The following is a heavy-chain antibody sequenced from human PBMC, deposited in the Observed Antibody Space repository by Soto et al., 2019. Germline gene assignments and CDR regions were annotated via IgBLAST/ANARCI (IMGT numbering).Heavy chain of an antibody. J-gene: IGHJ4*02. CDR1: GFSFRNYG. Sequence: EVQLLEAGGGLVQPGGSLRLSCAASGFSFRNYGMSWVRQAPGKGLEWLSAIIGNGDTAYYADSARGRFTISRDNSKNTLYLQLNDLGAEDTAIYYCAKDYDYGDSLPFDYWGQGTLVTVSS. V-gene: IGHV3-23*01. D-gene: IGHD4-17*01. CDR3: AKDYDYGDSLPFDY. CDR2: IIGNGDTA.